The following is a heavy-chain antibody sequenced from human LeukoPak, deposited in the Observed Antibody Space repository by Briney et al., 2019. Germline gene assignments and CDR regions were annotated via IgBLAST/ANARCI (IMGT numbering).Heavy chain of an antibody. J-gene: IGHJ2*01. CDR3: ARDRKVVPAAIRHWYFDL. CDR2: IYHSGST. V-gene: IGHV4-30-2*01. D-gene: IGHD2-2*01. Sequence: SETLSLTCAVSGGSISSGGYSWSWIRQPPGKGLEWIGYIYHSGSTYYNPSLKSRVTISVDTSKNQFSLKLSSVTAADTAVYYCARDRKVVPAAIRHWYFDLWGRGTLVTVSS. CDR1: GGSISSGGYS.